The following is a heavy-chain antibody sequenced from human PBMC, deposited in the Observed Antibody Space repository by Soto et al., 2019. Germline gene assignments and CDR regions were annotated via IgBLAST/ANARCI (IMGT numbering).Heavy chain of an antibody. D-gene: IGHD6-13*01. J-gene: IGHJ4*02. CDR1: GFTFSGLD. CDR2: IGTAGDT. CDR3: AKSQEIGTHFFDS. V-gene: IGHV3-13*01. Sequence: GGSLRLSCEASGFTFSGLDMHWVRQPTGKGLEWVSSIGTAGDTYYAVSVKGRFTISRDNAKNSLSLQMNSLRAGDMAVYFCAKSQEIGTHFFDSWGQGTQVTVSS.